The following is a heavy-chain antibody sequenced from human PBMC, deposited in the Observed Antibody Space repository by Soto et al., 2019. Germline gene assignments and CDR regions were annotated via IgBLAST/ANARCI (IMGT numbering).Heavy chain of an antibody. D-gene: IGHD6-13*01. CDR1: GFTVSNNY. CDR2: IYSGGST. CDR3: ATYSSLDY. Sequence: EVQLVETGGGVIQPGGSLRLSCAASGFTVSNNYMSWVRQAPGKGLEWVSLIYSGGSTYYADSVKGRFTSSRDNSKNTLYLQMNSLRAEDTAVYYCATYSSLDYWGQGTLVTVSS. J-gene: IGHJ4*02. V-gene: IGHV3-53*02.